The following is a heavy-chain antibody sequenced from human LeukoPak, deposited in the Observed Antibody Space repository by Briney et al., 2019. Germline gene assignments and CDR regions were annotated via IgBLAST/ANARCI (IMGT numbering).Heavy chain of an antibody. CDR1: DDSISDYY. CDR3: TRGAGWLIDH. Sequence: SETLSLTCTVSDDSISDYYRGWIRQPPGKGLEWIGYFHNSGTSTYNPSLKSRVTISADTSKNQFSLKLNSLTTADTAVYYCTRGAGWLIDHWGQGILVTVSS. CDR2: FHNSGTS. V-gene: IGHV4-59*01. J-gene: IGHJ5*02. D-gene: IGHD5-12*01.